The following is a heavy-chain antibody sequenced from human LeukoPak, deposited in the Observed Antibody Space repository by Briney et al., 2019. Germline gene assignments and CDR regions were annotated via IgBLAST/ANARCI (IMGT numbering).Heavy chain of an antibody. CDR3: ARWYSGSYYGYFQH. CDR1: GGTFSSYA. CDR2: IIPIFGTA. D-gene: IGHD1-26*01. V-gene: IGHV1-69*13. J-gene: IGHJ1*01. Sequence: ASVKVSCKASGGTFSSYAISWARQAPGQGLEWMGGIIPIFGTANYAQKFQGRVTITADESTSTAYMELSSLRSEDTAVYYCARWYSGSYYGYFQHWGQGTLVTVSS.